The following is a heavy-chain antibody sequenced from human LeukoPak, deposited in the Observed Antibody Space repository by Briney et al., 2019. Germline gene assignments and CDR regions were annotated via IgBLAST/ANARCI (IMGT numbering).Heavy chain of an antibody. J-gene: IGHJ4*02. Sequence: SVKVSCKASGGTFSSYAISWVRQAPGQGLEWMGRIIPILGIANYAQKFQGRVTITADKSTSTAYMELSSLRSEDTAVYYCARVTGDGYTFDYWGQGTLATVSS. CDR2: IIPILGIA. V-gene: IGHV1-69*04. D-gene: IGHD5-24*01. CDR3: ARVTGDGYTFDY. CDR1: GGTFSSYA.